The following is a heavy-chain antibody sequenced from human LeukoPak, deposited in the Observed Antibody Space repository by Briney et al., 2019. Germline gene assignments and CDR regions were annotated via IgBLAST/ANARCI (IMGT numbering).Heavy chain of an antibody. Sequence: SVKVSCKASGGTFSIYAISWVRQAPGQGLEWMGGIIPIFGTANYAQKFQGRVTITADESTSTAYMELSSLRSEDTAVYYCARSVAGPYYYGMDVWGQGTTVTVSS. CDR2: IIPIFGTA. D-gene: IGHD6-19*01. J-gene: IGHJ6*02. V-gene: IGHV1-69*13. CDR3: ARSVAGPYYYGMDV. CDR1: GGTFSIYA.